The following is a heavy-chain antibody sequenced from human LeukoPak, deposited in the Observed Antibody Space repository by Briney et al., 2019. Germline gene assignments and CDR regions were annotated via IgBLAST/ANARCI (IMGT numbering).Heavy chain of an antibody. CDR2: SYSGGAT. D-gene: IGHD6-19*01. Sequence: AETLSLTCTASGYSISSSNYNWVWIRPPQGKEREWTGNSYSGGATYVNPSLYSRVTMSEDTSNNQLSLVLSAVTAADTAVYFWAIPRWSSGWYPFDYWGQGILVTVSS. V-gene: IGHV4-39*01. CDR1: GYSISSSNYN. J-gene: IGHJ4*02. CDR3: AIPRWSSGWYPFDY.